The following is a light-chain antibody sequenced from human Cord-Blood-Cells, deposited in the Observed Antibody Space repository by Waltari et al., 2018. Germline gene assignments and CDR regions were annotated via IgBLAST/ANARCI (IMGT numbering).Light chain of an antibody. Sequence: DIQITQSPSSLSASVGDRVTITCRASQSISSYVNWYQQKPGKAPKLLISAASSVHSGVPSRFSGSGSGTDFTLTISSLQPEDFATYYCQQSYSTPLTFGGGTKVEIK. J-gene: IGKJ4*01. V-gene: IGKV1-39*01. CDR1: QSISSY. CDR2: AAS. CDR3: QQSYSTPLT.